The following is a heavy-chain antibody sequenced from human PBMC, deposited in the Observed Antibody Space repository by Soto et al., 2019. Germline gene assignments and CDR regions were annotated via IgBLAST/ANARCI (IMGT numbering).Heavy chain of an antibody. Sequence: ASVKVSCKASGYTFTGYYMHWVRQAPGQGLEWMGWINPNSGGTNYAQKFQGRVTMTTDTSISTAYMELSRLRSDDTAVYYCARDLHYYGSGSYYYFDYWGQGTLVTVPQ. D-gene: IGHD3-10*01. CDR1: GYTFTGYY. J-gene: IGHJ4*02. CDR2: INPNSGGT. V-gene: IGHV1-2*02. CDR3: ARDLHYYGSGSYYYFDY.